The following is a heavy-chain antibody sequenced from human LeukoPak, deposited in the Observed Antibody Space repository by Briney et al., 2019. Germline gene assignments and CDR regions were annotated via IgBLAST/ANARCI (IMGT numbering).Heavy chain of an antibody. Sequence: SETLSLTCTVSGGSISSYYWSWIRQPPGKGLEWIGYIYYSGSTNYNPSLKSRVTISVDTSKNQFSLKLSSVTAADTAVYYCARDRDGYNFDYWGQGTLVTVSS. J-gene: IGHJ4*02. D-gene: IGHD5-24*01. CDR1: GGSISSYY. V-gene: IGHV4-59*12. CDR2: IYYSGST. CDR3: ARDRDGYNFDY.